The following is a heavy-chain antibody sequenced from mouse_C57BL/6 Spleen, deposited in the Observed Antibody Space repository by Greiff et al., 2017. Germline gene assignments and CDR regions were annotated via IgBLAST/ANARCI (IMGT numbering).Heavy chain of an antibody. CDR2: FYPGSGSI. V-gene: IGHV1-62-2*01. CDR1: GYTFTEYT. D-gene: IGHD3-2*02. J-gene: IGHJ4*01. Sequence: QVQLKESGAELVKPGASVKLSCKASGYTFTEYTIHWVKQRSGQGLEWIGWFYPGSGSIKYNEKFKDKATLTADKSSSTVYMELSRLTSEDSAVYFGARHEEGAQAYYAMDYWGQGTSVTVSS. CDR3: ARHEEGAQAYYAMDY.